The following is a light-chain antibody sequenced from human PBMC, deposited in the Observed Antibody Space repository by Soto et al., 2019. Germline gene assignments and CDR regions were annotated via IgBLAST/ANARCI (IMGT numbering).Light chain of an antibody. CDR2: TAA. V-gene: IGKV1-39*01. CDR3: QQSHDFPYT. J-gene: IGKJ2*01. Sequence: DIQMNQSPSSLSASVGDRVTITCRASQTVSTSLNWYQQKLGKAPNLLIYTAASLQSGAPSRFSGSGSGTDFTLTISSLQPEDFGTYYCQQSHDFPYTFGQGTKLEFK. CDR1: QTVSTS.